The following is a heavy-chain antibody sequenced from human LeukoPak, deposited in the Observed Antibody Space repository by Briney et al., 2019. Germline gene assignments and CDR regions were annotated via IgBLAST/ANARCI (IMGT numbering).Heavy chain of an antibody. D-gene: IGHD3-22*01. CDR2: ISSSSSYL. J-gene: IGHJ4*02. Sequence: GGSLRLSCATSGFSFNSYSMNWVRQAPGKGLEWVPCISSSSSYLYYSDSVKGRFTISRDSAKNSLYLQMNSLRAEDTAVYYCARGGYDSSGHYYKFPFDYWGQGTLVTVSS. CDR1: GFSFNSYS. CDR3: ARGGYDSSGHYYKFPFDY. V-gene: IGHV3-21*01.